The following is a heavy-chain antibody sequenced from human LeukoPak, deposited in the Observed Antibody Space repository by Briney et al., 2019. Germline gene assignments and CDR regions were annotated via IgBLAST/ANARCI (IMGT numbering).Heavy chain of an antibody. J-gene: IGHJ6*02. V-gene: IGHV1-2*02. CDR1: GYTFTGYY. Sequence: VASVKVSCKASGYTFTGYYMHWVRQAPGQGLEGMGWINSKSGATTYAQKFQDRVTLTRDTSINTAYMDLSGLTSDDTAVFYCAKGDTEGYYYYYGLDVWGQGTMVTVSS. CDR3: AKGDTEGYYYYYGLDV. CDR2: INSKSGAT.